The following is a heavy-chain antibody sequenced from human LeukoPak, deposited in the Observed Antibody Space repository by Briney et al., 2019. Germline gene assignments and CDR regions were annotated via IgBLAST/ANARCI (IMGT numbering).Heavy chain of an antibody. J-gene: IGHJ6*03. CDR1: GYSISSGYY. D-gene: IGHD1-14*01. V-gene: IGHV4-61*01. CDR2: IYYSGST. Sequence: KPSETLSLTCAVSGYSISSGYYWGWIRQPPGKGLEWIGYIYYSGSTNYNPSLKSRVTISVDTSKNQFSLKLSSVTAADTAVYYCARAGARNYYYYYYYMDVWGKGTTVTVSS. CDR3: ARAGARNYYYYYYYMDV.